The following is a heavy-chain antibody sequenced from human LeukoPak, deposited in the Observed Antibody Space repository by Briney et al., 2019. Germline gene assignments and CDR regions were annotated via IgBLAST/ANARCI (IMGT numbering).Heavy chain of an antibody. D-gene: IGHD4-23*01. Sequence: GSLRLSCAASGFTFSIYAMHWVRQAPGKGLEWVSTITSTTSSTSYADSVKGRFTISRDNSKRTLYLQMNSLRAEDTAMYYCAKDPNGDYVGAFDFWGQGTLVTVSS. CDR1: GFTFSIYA. CDR3: AKDPNGDYVGAFDF. J-gene: IGHJ3*01. CDR2: ITSTTSST. V-gene: IGHV3-23*01.